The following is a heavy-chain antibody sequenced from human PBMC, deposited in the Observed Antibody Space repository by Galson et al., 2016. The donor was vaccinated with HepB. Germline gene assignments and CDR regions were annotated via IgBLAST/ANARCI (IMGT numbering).Heavy chain of an antibody. Sequence: SLRLSCAASGFTFSSCWMTWVRQAPGKGLEWVANIKQDGSEKYYVDSVKGRFTISRDNAKNSLYLQMNSLRAEDTAVYYCAREGLSDYGDYKYYYYASDVWGQGTTVTVSS. J-gene: IGHJ6*02. CDR2: IKQDGSEK. CDR1: GFTFSSCW. CDR3: AREGLSDYGDYKYYYYASDV. V-gene: IGHV3-7*01. D-gene: IGHD4-17*01.